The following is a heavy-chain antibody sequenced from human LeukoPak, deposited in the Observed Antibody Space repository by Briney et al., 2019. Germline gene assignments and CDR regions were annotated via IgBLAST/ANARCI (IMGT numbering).Heavy chain of an antibody. J-gene: IGHJ3*02. Sequence: GGSLRLSCAAFGFTFSSYGMHWVRQAPGKGLEWVAVISYDGSNKYYADSVKGRFTISRDNSKNTLYLQMNSLRAEDTAVYYCATPWDYDSTPSPAFDIWGQGTMVTVSS. CDR2: ISYDGSNK. CDR1: GFTFSSYG. V-gene: IGHV3-30*03. CDR3: ATPWDYDSTPSPAFDI. D-gene: IGHD3-22*01.